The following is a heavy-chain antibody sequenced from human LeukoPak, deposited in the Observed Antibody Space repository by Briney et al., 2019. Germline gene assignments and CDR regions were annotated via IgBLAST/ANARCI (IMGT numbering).Heavy chain of an antibody. CDR1: GYIFINYG. J-gene: IGHJ4*02. CDR2: ISGDNVNT. CDR3: ANGDSGNYYHDY. Sequence: ASVKVSCKTSGYIFINYGITWVRQAPGQGLEWVGWISGDNVNTYYAQNLQGRVTLTTDTSTSTAYMELRSLRSDDTAVYYCANGDSGNYYHDYWGQGTLVTVSS. D-gene: IGHD1-26*01. V-gene: IGHV1-18*01.